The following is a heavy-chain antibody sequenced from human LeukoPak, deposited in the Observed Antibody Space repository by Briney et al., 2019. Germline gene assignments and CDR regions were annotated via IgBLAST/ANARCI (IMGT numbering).Heavy chain of an antibody. CDR2: IYYRGST. D-gene: IGHD6-19*01. V-gene: IGHV4-39*01. Sequence: PSETLSLTCTVSGDSISSSSYYWGWIRQPPGKGLEWIGSIYYRGSTYYNPSLKSRVTISVDTSKNQFSLKLSSVTAVDTAVYYCARGVRYSSGWYGEYYFDYWGQGTLVTVSS. CDR1: GDSISSSSYY. CDR3: ARGVRYSSGWYGEYYFDY. J-gene: IGHJ4*02.